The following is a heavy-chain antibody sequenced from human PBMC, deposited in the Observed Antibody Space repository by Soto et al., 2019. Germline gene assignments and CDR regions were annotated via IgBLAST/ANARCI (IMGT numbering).Heavy chain of an antibody. CDR2: FDPIFGKT. D-gene: IGHD3-22*01. CDR1: GGTFSIYA. J-gene: IGHJ4*02. Sequence: SVKVSCKASGGTFSIYAISCVRQAPGQGLEWMGGFDPIFGKTNYAQKFQGRVTMTEDTSTDTAYMELSSLRSEDTAAYYCATASTNYYDSSGYYYGWGQGTLVTVS. V-gene: IGHV1-69*06. CDR3: ATASTNYYDSSGYYYG.